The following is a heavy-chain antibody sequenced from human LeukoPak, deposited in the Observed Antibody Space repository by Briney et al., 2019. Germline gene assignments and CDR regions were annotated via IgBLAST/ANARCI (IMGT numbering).Heavy chain of an antibody. D-gene: IGHD3-16*02. J-gene: IGHJ4*02. Sequence: SETLSLTCTVSGGSISSSSYYWGWIRQPPGKGLEWIGSIYYSGFTYYNPSLKSRVTISVDTAENQFSLKLSSVTAADTAVYYCASTSSGGVIASDYWGQGTPVSVSS. V-gene: IGHV4-39*01. CDR3: ASTSSGGVIASDY. CDR1: GGSISSSSYY. CDR2: IYYSGFT.